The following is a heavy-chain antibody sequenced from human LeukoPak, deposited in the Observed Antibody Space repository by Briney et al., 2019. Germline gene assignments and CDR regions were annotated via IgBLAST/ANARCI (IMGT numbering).Heavy chain of an antibody. D-gene: IGHD1-26*01. J-gene: IGHJ4*02. V-gene: IGHV3-49*04. Sequence: GGSLRLSCTASGFTFGDFSMSWVCQAPGKGLEWVGFIRSKAYGGTTEYAATVKGRFTISRDDSKSIAYLQMNSLKTEDTAVYYCTQGATTINYWGQGTLVTVSS. CDR3: TQGATTINY. CDR2: IRSKAYGGTT. CDR1: GFTFGDFS.